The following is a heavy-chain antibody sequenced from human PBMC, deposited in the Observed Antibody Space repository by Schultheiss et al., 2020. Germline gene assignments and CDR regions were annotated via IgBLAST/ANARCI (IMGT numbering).Heavy chain of an antibody. CDR3: AKVSYSSDYYFDY. J-gene: IGHJ4*02. CDR1: GFTFSSYS. CDR2: ISSSSSYI. Sequence: GGSLRLSCAASGFTFSSYSMNWVRQAPGKGLEWVSSISSSSSYIYYADSVKGRFTISRDNAKNTLYLQMNSLRAEDTAVYYCAKVSYSSDYYFDYWGQGTLVTVSS. V-gene: IGHV3-21*01. D-gene: IGHD6-19*01.